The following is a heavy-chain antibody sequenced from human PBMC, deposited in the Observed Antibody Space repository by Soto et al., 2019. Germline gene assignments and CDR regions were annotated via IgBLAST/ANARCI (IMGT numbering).Heavy chain of an antibody. J-gene: IGHJ6*02. V-gene: IGHV3-30*18. D-gene: IGHD6-13*01. Sequence: QVQLVESGGGVVQPGRSLRLSCAASGFTFSSYGMHWVRQAPGKGLEWVAVISYDGSNKYYADSVKGRFTISRDNSKNTLYLQTNSLRAEDSAVYYCAKDRSAAGKEGGGYYYGMDVWGQGTTVTVSS. CDR3: AKDRSAAGKEGGGYYYGMDV. CDR2: ISYDGSNK. CDR1: GFTFSSYG.